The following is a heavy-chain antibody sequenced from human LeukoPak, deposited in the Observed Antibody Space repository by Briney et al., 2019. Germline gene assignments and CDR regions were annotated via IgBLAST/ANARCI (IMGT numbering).Heavy chain of an antibody. J-gene: IGHJ4*02. CDR3: AHSRKWIQLFDY. Sequence: SGPTLVKPPQTLTLTCTFSGFSLSTSGVGVGWIRQPPGKAREWLALIYWDDDKRYSPSLKSRLTITKDTSKNQVVLTMTNMDPVDTATYYCAHSRKWIQLFDYWGQGTLVTVSS. D-gene: IGHD5-18*01. V-gene: IGHV2-5*02. CDR2: IYWDDDK. CDR1: GFSLSTSGVG.